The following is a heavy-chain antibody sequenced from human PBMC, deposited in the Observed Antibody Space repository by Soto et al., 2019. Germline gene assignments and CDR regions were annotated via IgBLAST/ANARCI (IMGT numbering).Heavy chain of an antibody. D-gene: IGHD1-26*01. CDR1: GFNFNTYS. CDR3: AGERSALPGARDAMDV. V-gene: IGHV3-21*01. Sequence: GGSLRLSCAASGFNFNTYSMNWVRQAPGKGLEWVSFISTSGGYKYYADSVRGRFTISRDNAKKSVYLEMNSLTADDTAVYYCAGERSALPGARDAMDVWGQGATVTVSS. J-gene: IGHJ6*02. CDR2: ISTSGGYK.